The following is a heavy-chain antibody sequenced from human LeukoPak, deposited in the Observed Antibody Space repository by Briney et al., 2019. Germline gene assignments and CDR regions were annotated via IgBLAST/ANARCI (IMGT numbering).Heavy chain of an antibody. J-gene: IGHJ4*02. D-gene: IGHD3-22*01. CDR2: INPNSGGT. CDR3: ARGQTTYNYDSSGYSPFGY. Sequence: ASVKVSCKASGYTFTGYYMHWVRQAPGQGLEWMGWINPNSGGTNYAQKFQGRVTMTRDTSISTAYMELSRLRSDDTAVYYCARGQTTYNYDSSGYSPFGYWGWGTLVTVSS. V-gene: IGHV1-2*02. CDR1: GYTFTGYY.